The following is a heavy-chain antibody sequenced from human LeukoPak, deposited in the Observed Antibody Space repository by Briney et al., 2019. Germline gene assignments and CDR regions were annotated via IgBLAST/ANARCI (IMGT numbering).Heavy chain of an antibody. CDR2: ISSSSSYI. CDR3: ASLPITTYYDILTGLAPYDY. CDR1: GFTFSSYS. J-gene: IGHJ4*02. Sequence: GGSLRLSCAASGFTFSSYSMNWVRQAPGKGLEWVSSISSSSSYIYYADSVKGRVTIYRDNAKNSLYLQMNSLRAEDTAVYYCASLPITTYYDILTGLAPYDYWGQGTLVTVSS. D-gene: IGHD3-9*01. V-gene: IGHV3-21*01.